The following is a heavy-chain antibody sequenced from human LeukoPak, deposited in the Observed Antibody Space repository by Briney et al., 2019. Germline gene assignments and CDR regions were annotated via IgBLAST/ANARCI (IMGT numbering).Heavy chain of an antibody. Sequence: ASVKVSCKASGYTFTSYDVNWVRQATGQGLEWMGWMNPNSGNTGYAQKLQGRVTMTTDTSTSTAYMELRSLRSDDTAVYYCASGYSYGYFDYWGQGTLVTVSS. CDR2: MNPNSGNT. CDR1: GYTFTSYD. CDR3: ASGYSYGYFDY. V-gene: IGHV1-8*02. D-gene: IGHD5-18*01. J-gene: IGHJ4*02.